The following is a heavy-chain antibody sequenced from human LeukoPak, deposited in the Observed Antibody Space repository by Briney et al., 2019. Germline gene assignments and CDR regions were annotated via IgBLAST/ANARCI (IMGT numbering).Heavy chain of an antibody. D-gene: IGHD3-9*01. CDR2: IIPIFGTA. J-gene: IGHJ5*02. CDR1: GGTFSSYA. Sequence: SVKVSCKASGGTFSSYAISWVRQAPGQGLEWMGGIIPIFGTANYAQKFQGRVTITADESTSTAYMELSSLRSEDTAVYYCARDSLLVLRYFDWLSQGTNWFDPWGQGTLVTVSS. CDR3: ARDSLLVLRYFDWLSQGTNWFDP. V-gene: IGHV1-69*01.